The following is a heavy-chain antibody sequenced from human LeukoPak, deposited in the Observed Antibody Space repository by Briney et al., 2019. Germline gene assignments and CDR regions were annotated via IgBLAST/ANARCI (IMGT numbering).Heavy chain of an antibody. CDR3: ARRRKVVRAGFDY. J-gene: IGHJ4*02. V-gene: IGHV4-34*01. D-gene: IGHD2-21*01. CDR2: INHSGTT. Sequence: PSETLSLTCAGYGGSFSSYFWTWIRQTPGKGLEWIGEINHSGTTNYNPSLKSRVTMSVDTSKDEFSLKLMSVTAADTGVYYCARRRKVVRAGFDYWGQGTRVIVSS. CDR1: GGSFSSYF.